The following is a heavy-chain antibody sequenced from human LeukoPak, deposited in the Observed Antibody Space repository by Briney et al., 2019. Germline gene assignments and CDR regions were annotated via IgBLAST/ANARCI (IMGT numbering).Heavy chain of an antibody. CDR2: INPSGGST. J-gene: IGHJ6*02. D-gene: IGHD3-10*01. V-gene: IGHV1-46*01. CDR1: GYTFTNFG. CDR3: ARGRGSYGMDV. Sequence: ASVKVSCKASGYTFTNFGISWVRQAPGQGLEWMGIINPSGGSTSYAQKFQGRVTMTRDTSTSTVYMELSSLRSEDTAVYYCARGRGSYGMDVWGQGTTVTVSS.